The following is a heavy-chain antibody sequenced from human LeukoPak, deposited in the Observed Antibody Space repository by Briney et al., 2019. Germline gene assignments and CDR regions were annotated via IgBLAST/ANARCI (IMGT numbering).Heavy chain of an antibody. V-gene: IGHV4-39*01. CDR3: ARRFCSSTSCYKWFDP. Sequence: PSETLSLTCTVSGGSISSYYWGWIRQPPGKGLEWIGSIYYSGSTYYNPSLKSRVTISVDTSKNQFSLKLSSVTAADTAVYYCARRFCSSTSCYKWFDPWGQGTLVTVSS. CDR1: GGSISSYY. D-gene: IGHD2-2*02. CDR2: IYYSGST. J-gene: IGHJ5*02.